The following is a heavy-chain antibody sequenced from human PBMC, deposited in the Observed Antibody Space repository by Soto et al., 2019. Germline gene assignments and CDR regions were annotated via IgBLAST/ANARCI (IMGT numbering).Heavy chain of an antibody. CDR1: GFSLSTSGVG. Sequence: QITLKESGPTLVKPTQTLTLTCTFSGFSLSTSGVGVGWIRQPPGKALEWLALIYWADDKRDSPSLKSRVTITKYTSKNQVVLTMTNMDPVDTATDYRAHLHGYSYGLLYWGQGTLVTVSS. CDR2: IYWADDK. J-gene: IGHJ4*02. CDR3: AHLHGYSYGLLY. D-gene: IGHD5-18*01. V-gene: IGHV2-5*02.